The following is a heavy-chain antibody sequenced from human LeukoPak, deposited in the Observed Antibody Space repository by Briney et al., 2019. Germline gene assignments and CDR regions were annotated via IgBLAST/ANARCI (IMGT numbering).Heavy chain of an antibody. Sequence: GGSLRLSCAASGFTFSDYYMSWIRQALGKGLEWVSYISSSGSTIYYADSVKGRFTISRDNAKNSLYLQMNSLRAEDTAVYYCARDGCSSTSCEEGIDYWGQGTLVTASS. CDR2: ISSSGSTI. J-gene: IGHJ4*02. CDR1: GFTFSDYY. D-gene: IGHD2-2*01. V-gene: IGHV3-11*01. CDR3: ARDGCSSTSCEEGIDY.